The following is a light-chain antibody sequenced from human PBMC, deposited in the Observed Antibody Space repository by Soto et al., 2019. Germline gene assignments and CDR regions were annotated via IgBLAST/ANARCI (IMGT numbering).Light chain of an antibody. CDR3: QQANSFRPT. Sequence: IRMTQSPSSLSAFVGDRATITGRASQSISSWLAWYQQKPGKAPNLLIHKASHLESGVPSRFSGSGSGTDFTLTISSLQPKEFATYYGQQANSFRPTFGRGTNV. J-gene: IGKJ4*01. V-gene: IGKV1-5*03. CDR2: KAS. CDR1: QSISSW.